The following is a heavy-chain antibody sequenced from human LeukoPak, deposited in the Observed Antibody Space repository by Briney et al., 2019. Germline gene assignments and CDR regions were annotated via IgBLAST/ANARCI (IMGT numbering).Heavy chain of an antibody. D-gene: IGHD6-19*01. CDR3: ARVGSSTGYSSGWYVRDASDI. CDR1: GGTFSSYA. CDR2: IIPIFGTA. Sequence: VASVKVSCKASGGTFSSYAISWVRQAPGQGLEWMGGIIPIFGTANYAQKFQGRVTITADESTSTAYMELSSLRSEDTAVYYCARVGSSTGYSSGWYVRDASDIWGQGTMVTVSS. V-gene: IGHV1-69*13. J-gene: IGHJ3*02.